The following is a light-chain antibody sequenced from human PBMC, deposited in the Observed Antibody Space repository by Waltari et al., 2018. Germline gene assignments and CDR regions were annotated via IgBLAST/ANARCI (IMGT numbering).Light chain of an antibody. CDR3: QSADSSGTYPV. CDR1: ALPKQY. CDR2: KDS. V-gene: IGLV3-25*03. Sequence: SYELTQPPSVSVSPGQTARITCSGDALPKQYAYWYQQKPGQAPVLVIYKDSARPSGSPERFSGSSSGTTVTLTISGVQAEDEADYYCQSADSSGTYPVFGGGTKLTVL. J-gene: IGLJ3*02.